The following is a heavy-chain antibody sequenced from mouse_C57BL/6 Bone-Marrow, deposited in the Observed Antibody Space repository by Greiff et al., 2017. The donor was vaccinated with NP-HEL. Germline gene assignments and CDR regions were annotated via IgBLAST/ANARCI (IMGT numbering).Heavy chain of an antibody. Sequence: VQLQQPGAELVMPGASVKLSCKASGYTFTSYWMHWVKQRPGQGLEWIGEIDPSDSYTNYNQKFKGKSTLTVDKSSSTAYMQLSSLTSEDSAFYYCARSGNWAWFAYWGQVTLVTVSA. CDR3: ARSGNWAWFAY. D-gene: IGHD4-1*01. J-gene: IGHJ3*01. CDR2: IDPSDSYT. V-gene: IGHV1-69*01. CDR1: GYTFTSYW.